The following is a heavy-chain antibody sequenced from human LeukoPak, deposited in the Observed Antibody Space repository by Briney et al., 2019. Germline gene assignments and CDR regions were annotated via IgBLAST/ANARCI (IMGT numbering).Heavy chain of an antibody. J-gene: IGHJ4*02. Sequence: PGGSLRLSCAASGFTFSSYAMSWVRQAPGKGLEWVAFIRYDGSNKYYADSVKGRFTISRDNSKNTLYLQMNSLRAEDTAVYYCAKGLTGGYSYGYGIDYWGQGTLVTVSS. D-gene: IGHD5-18*01. V-gene: IGHV3-30*02. CDR3: AKGLTGGYSYGYGIDY. CDR1: GFTFSSYA. CDR2: IRYDGSNK.